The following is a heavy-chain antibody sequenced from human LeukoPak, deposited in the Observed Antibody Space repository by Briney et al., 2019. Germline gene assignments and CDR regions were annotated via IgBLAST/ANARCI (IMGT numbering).Heavy chain of an antibody. CDR3: VGMEGDFDY. J-gene: IGHJ4*02. D-gene: IGHD3-10*01. CDR2: IIPIFGTA. V-gene: IGHV1-69*05. Sequence: SVKVSCTASGGTFSIYAISWVRQAPGQGLEWMGGIIPIFGTANYAQKFQGRVTITTDESTSTAYMELSSLRSEDTAVYYCVGMEGDFDYWGQGTLVTVSS. CDR1: GGTFSIYA.